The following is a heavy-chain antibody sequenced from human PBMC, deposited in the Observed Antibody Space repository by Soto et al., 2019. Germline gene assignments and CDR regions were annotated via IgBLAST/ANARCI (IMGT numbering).Heavy chain of an antibody. J-gene: IGHJ5*02. V-gene: IGHV4-34*12. D-gene: IGHD1-7*01. CDR2: IIHSVST. Sequence: SETLSPTCAVYGGSFSAYYWSWIRQPPGKGLEWIGEIIHSVSTNYNPSLKSRVTISVDTSKNQFSLKLSPVSAADTAVYYCARLGGLELRVNWFDPWGQGTLVTVSS. CDR3: ARLGGLELRVNWFDP. CDR1: GGSFSAYY.